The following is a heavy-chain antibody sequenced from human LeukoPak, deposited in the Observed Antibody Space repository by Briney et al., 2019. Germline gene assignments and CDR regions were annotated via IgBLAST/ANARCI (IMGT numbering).Heavy chain of an antibody. CDR2: IIPIFGTA. Sequence: SVKVSCKASGGTFSSYAISRVRQAPGQGLEWMGGIIPIFGTANYAQKFQGRVTITADESTSTAYMELSSLRSEDTAVYYCARCSSCYPYYYYYYMDVWGKGTTVTVSS. D-gene: IGHD2-15*01. J-gene: IGHJ6*03. CDR1: GGTFSSYA. V-gene: IGHV1-69*01. CDR3: ARCSSCYPYYYYYYMDV.